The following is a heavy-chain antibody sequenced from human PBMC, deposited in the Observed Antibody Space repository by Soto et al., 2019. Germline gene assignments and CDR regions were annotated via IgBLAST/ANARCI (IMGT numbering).Heavy chain of an antibody. CDR1: EFTFNRHA. V-gene: IGHV3-30*04. J-gene: IGHJ4*02. CDR2: ISHDGRIK. D-gene: IGHD2-8*01. Sequence: QVQLVESGGGVVQPGRSLRLSCAASEFTFNRHAMHWVRQAPGKGLEWVAVISHDGRIKYYADSVKGRFTIYRDNSMNTLDLQMNSLIAEDTAIYFCARVSGHVYATLHGPFDYWGQGTLVTVSS. CDR3: ARVSGHVYATLHGPFDY.